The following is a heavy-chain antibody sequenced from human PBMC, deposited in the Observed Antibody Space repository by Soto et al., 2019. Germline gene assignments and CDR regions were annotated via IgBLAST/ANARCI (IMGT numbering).Heavy chain of an antibody. CDR2: FFIGGNT. Sequence: SETLSLTCTVSGGSISSSTYYWGWMRQPPGKGLEWIASFFIGGNTYYNPSLKSRVTISVDTSKNQFSLRLIYVTAADTAVYYCATPWGPTTVTTQWGPGTLVTVSS. V-gene: IGHV4-39*07. D-gene: IGHD4-17*01. CDR3: ATPWGPTTVTTQ. J-gene: IGHJ4*02. CDR1: GGSISSSTYY.